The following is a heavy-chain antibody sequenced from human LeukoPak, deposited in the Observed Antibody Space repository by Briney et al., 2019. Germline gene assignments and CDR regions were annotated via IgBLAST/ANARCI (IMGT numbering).Heavy chain of an antibody. J-gene: IGHJ4*02. CDR2: ISSSSYI. CDR3: AREPTKYCSSTSCYDD. D-gene: IGHD2-2*01. V-gene: IGHV3-21*01. CDR1: GFTFSSYS. Sequence: GGSLRLSCAASGFTFSSYSMNWVRQAPGKGLEWVSSISSSSYIYYADSVKGRFTISRDNAKNSLYLQMNSLRAEDTAVYYCAREPTKYCSSTSCYDDWGQGTLVTVSS.